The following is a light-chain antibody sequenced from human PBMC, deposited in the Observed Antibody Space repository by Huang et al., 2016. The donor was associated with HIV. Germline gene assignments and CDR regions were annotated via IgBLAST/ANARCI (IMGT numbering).Light chain of an antibody. CDR3: HQYNNWPPMYT. J-gene: IGKJ2*01. Sequence: EIVMTQSPATLSVSPGERATLSCRASQSVSSNLAWYQQKPGQAPRLLIYGASTRATGIPARFSTLGSGTEFTLTISSLQSEDFAVYYCHQYNNWPPMYTFGQGTSLEIK. V-gene: IGKV3-15*01. CDR2: GAS. CDR1: QSVSSN.